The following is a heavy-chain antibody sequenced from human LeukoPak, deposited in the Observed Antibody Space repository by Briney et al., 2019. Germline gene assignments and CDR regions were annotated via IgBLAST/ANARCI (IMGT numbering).Heavy chain of an antibody. J-gene: IGHJ4*02. CDR3: ARDSSVVGATSRYFDY. D-gene: IGHD1-26*01. Sequence: GSSVMVSCKASGGTFSSYAISWVRQAPGQGLEWMGGIIPIFGTANYAQKFQGRVTITTDESTSTAYMELSSLRSEDTAVYYCARDSSVVGATSRYFDYWGQGTLVTVSS. V-gene: IGHV1-69*05. CDR2: IIPIFGTA. CDR1: GGTFSSYA.